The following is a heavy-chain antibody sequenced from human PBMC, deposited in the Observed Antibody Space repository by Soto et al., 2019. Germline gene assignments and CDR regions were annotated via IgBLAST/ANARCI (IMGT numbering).Heavy chain of an antibody. CDR1: GYIFTNHY. D-gene: IGHD3-22*01. Sequence: QVQLVQSGAEVKKPGASVKVSCKASGYIFTNHYIHWVRQAPGQGLEWMGIINPSGGSTNYLQKFQGRVTMTRDTPTSTVYMELSSLRSEDTAVYFCARADYYDSSGFYYDYWGQGPLVTVSS. V-gene: IGHV1-46*01. J-gene: IGHJ4*02. CDR2: INPSGGST. CDR3: ARADYYDSSGFYYDY.